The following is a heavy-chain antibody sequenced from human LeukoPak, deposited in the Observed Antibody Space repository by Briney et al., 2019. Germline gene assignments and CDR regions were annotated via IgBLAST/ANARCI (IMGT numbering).Heavy chain of an antibody. CDR2: VYYSGST. V-gene: IGHV4-39*01. D-gene: IGHD2-8*01. CDR3: ARASFNVVFGNWFDP. J-gene: IGHJ5*02. Sequence: SETLSLTCTVSSGSIGSSSNYWGWIRQAPGKGLEWSGNVYYSGSTFYNPSLKSRVTISVDTSKNQFSLKLRSVTAAATAIYYCARASFNVVFGNWFDPWGQGTLVTVSS. CDR1: SGSIGSSSNY.